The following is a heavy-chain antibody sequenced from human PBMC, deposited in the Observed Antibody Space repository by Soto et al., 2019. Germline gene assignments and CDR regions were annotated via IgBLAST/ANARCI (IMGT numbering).Heavy chain of an antibody. V-gene: IGHV3-23*01. CDR1: GFTFSSYA. CDR2: ISGSGGST. J-gene: IGHJ5*02. D-gene: IGHD6-13*01. Sequence: WGSLRLSCAASGFTFSSYAMSWVRQAPGKGLEWVSAISGSGGSTYYADSVKGRFTISRDNSKNTLYLQMNSLRAEDTAVYYCAKDQPTAYSSSWYVGGFDPWGQGTLVTVSS. CDR3: AKDQPTAYSSSWYVGGFDP.